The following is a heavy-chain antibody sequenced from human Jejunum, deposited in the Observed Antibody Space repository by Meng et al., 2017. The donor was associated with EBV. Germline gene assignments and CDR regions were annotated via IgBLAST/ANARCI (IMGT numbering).Heavy chain of an antibody. CDR1: GFDFTNAW. CDR2: IKSKTAGGTI. Sequence: ELQVGVAGGALVKPGGSLRLSCAGSGFDFTNAWMTWVRQAPGKGLEWVGRIKSKTAGGTIDYAAPVKGRFTISRDDSKKMVYLQMNSLRTEDTALYYRLGAFDIWGQGTMVTVSS. CDR3: LGAFDI. J-gene: IGHJ3*02. D-gene: IGHD6-6*01. V-gene: IGHV3-15*02.